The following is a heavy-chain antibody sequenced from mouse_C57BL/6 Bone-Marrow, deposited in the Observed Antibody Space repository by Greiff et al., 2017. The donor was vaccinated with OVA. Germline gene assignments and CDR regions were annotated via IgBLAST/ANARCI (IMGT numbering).Heavy chain of an antibody. CDR2: IDPSDSYT. CDR1: GYTFTSYW. V-gene: IGHV1-69*01. D-gene: IGHD2-4*01. Sequence: QVQLKESGAELVMPGASVKLSCKASGYTFTSYWMHWVKQRPGQGLEWIGEIDPSDSYTNYNQKFKGKSTLTVDKSSSTAYMQLSSLTSEDSAVYYCARRDYGSWFAYWGQGTLVTVSA. J-gene: IGHJ3*01. CDR3: ARRDYGSWFAY.